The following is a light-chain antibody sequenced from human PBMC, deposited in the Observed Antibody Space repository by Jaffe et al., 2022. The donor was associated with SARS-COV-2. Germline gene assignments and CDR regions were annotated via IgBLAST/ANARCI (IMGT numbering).Light chain of an antibody. Sequence: QSALTQPASVSGSPGQSITVSCTGTSSDVGNYNLVSWYQQHPGKAPKLIIYEDHKRPSGVSNRFSGSKSGNTASLTISGLQAEDEADYYCCSYAGSTTVIFGGGTKLTVL. V-gene: IGLV2-23*01. CDR1: SSDVGNYNL. CDR3: CSYAGSTTVI. CDR2: EDH. J-gene: IGLJ2*01.